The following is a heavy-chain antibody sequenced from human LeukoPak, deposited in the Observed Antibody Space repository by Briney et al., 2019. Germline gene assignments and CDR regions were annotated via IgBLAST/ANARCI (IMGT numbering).Heavy chain of an antibody. CDR3: ARISLYGSGSYYYYYYMDV. D-gene: IGHD3-10*01. V-gene: IGHV4-39*07. J-gene: IGHJ6*03. Sequence: PSETLSLTCTVSGGSISSSSYYWGWIRQPPGKGLEWIGSIYYRSTYYNPSLKSRVTISVDTSKNQFSLKLSSVTAADTAVYYCARISLYGSGSYYYYYYMDVWGKGTTVTVSS. CDR1: GGSISSSSYY. CDR2: IYYRST.